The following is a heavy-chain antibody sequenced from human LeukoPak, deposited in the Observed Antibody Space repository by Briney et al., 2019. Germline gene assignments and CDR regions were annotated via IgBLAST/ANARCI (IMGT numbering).Heavy chain of an antibody. CDR3: AIPMVRGVPSIN. J-gene: IGHJ4*02. CDR1: GYIFSSYA. Sequence: GGSLRLSCETSGYIFSSYAMSCVPQAPGKGLECVSAISGAGYTFYADSVRGRFTISRDNSKNTLFLQMNSLSAEGTAVYYCAIPMVRGVPSINWGQGTLVTVSS. D-gene: IGHD3-10*01. CDR2: ISGAGYT. V-gene: IGHV3-23*01.